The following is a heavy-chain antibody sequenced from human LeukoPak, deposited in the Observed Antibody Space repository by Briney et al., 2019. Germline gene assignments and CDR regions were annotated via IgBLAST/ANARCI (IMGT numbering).Heavy chain of an antibody. CDR3: ARGNSGWFAFDI. CDR1: GDSISSYY. J-gene: IGHJ3*02. CDR2: IYYSGNT. V-gene: IGHV4-59*01. D-gene: IGHD6-19*01. Sequence: PSETLSLTCTVSGDSISSYYWSWIRQPPGKGLEWIGYIYYSGNTNYSPSLKSRVTISVDTSKNQFSLKLSSVTAADTAVYYCARGNSGWFAFDIWGQGTMVTVSS.